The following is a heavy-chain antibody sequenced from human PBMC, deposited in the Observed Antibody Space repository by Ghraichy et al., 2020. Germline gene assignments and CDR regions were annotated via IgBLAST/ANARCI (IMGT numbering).Heavy chain of an antibody. Sequence: GGSLRLSCAASGLTFSSYAMSWVRQAPGKGLEWVSAISGSGGSTYYADSVKGRFTISRDNSKNTLYLQMNSLRAEDTAVYYCAKVAAVTTRSDDGAFDIWGQGTMVTVSS. D-gene: IGHD4-17*01. J-gene: IGHJ3*02. CDR3: AKVAAVTTRSDDGAFDI. CDR2: ISGSGGST. CDR1: GLTFSSYA. V-gene: IGHV3-23*01.